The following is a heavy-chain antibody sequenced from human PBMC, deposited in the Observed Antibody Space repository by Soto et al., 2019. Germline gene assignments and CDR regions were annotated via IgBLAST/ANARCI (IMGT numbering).Heavy chain of an antibody. CDR3: ARLLNCSGGSCYSLLYYYYYGMDV. V-gene: IGHV4-34*01. Sequence: PSETLSLTCAVYGGSFSGYYWSWIRQPPGKGLEWIGEINHSGSTNYNPSLKSRVTISVDTSKNQFSLKLSSVTAADTAVYYCARLLNCSGGSCYSLLYYYYYGMDVWGQGTTVTVSS. D-gene: IGHD2-15*01. CDR1: GGSFSGYY. J-gene: IGHJ6*02. CDR2: INHSGST.